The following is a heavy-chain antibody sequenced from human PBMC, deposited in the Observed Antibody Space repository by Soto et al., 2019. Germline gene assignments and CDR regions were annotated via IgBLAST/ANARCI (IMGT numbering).Heavy chain of an antibody. D-gene: IGHD5-12*01. CDR3: VRYCTSTLCNGVATRPFDY. V-gene: IGHV3-48*03. J-gene: IGHJ4*02. Sequence: GGSLRLSCAASRFTFSTYEMHWVRQAPGKGLEWVSCISSSGSSVYYADSVKGRFTISRDNSRNSLYLQMKSLRDDDTALYYCVRYCTSTLCNGVATRPFDYWGQGALVTVSS. CDR2: ISSSGSSV. CDR1: RFTFSTYE.